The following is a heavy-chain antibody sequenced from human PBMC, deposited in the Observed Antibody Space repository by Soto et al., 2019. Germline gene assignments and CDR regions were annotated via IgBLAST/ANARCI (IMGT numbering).Heavy chain of an antibody. J-gene: IGHJ3*02. CDR2: ISCSGTSI. D-gene: IGHD2-8*02. CDR1: GFTFSDYY. CDR3: ARDILCHCGSAGVCYPDFGI. Sequence: QVQLVESGGGLVKPGGSLRLSCAASGFTFSDYYLSWIRQAPGKGLEWISYISCSGTSISYADSVKGRFTISRDNAKNSLFLQSNSLRADDTAVYFCARDILCHCGSAGVCYPDFGIWVHGTLLTVSS. V-gene: IGHV3-11*01.